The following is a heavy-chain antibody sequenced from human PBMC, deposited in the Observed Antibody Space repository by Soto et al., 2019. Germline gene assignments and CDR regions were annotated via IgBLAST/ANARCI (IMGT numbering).Heavy chain of an antibody. CDR3: ARVPVDKVATIFDY. V-gene: IGHV4-30-4*02. D-gene: IGHD5-12*01. Sequence: SDTLSLTWTVSGGSISSFDYYWSWIRQPPGKGLEWIGYIYYSGSTYYNPSLKSRVTISVDTSKNQFSLKLSSVTAADTAVYYCARVPVDKVATIFDYWGQGTLVTVSS. J-gene: IGHJ4*02. CDR2: IYYSGST. CDR1: GGSISSFDYY.